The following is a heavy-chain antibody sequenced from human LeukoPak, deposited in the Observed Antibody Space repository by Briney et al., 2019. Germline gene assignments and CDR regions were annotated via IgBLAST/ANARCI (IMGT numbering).Heavy chain of an antibody. V-gene: IGHV3-23*01. CDR2: IRTSAGHI. D-gene: IGHD3-10*01. J-gene: IGHJ4*02. CDR1: GFTFSSYG. Sequence: PGGSLRLSCAASGFTFSSYGMGWVRQAPGKGLEWVSTIRTSAGHIYYADSVKGRFTISRDNPKNTVYLQMNSLRAEDTAVYYCAKYYYGSGSSPLNFDYWGQGTLVTVSS. CDR3: AKYYYGSGSSPLNFDY.